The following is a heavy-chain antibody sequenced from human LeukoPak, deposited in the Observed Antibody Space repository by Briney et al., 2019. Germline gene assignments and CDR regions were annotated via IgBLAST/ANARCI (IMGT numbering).Heavy chain of an antibody. Sequence: AGGSLRLSCAASGSTFSSYAMSWVRQAPGKGLGWVSAISGSGGSTYYADSVKGRFTISRDNSKNTLYLQMNSLRAEDTAVYYCAKVDTAMVTRGPFDYWGQGTLVTVSS. CDR1: GSTFSSYA. V-gene: IGHV3-23*01. CDR2: ISGSGGST. CDR3: AKVDTAMVTRGPFDY. J-gene: IGHJ4*02. D-gene: IGHD5-18*01.